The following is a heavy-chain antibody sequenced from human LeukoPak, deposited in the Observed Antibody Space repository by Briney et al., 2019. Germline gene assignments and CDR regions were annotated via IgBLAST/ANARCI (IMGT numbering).Heavy chain of an antibody. CDR1: GGSISSGSYY. V-gene: IGHV4-61*02. D-gene: IGHD3-9*01. CDR3: ARDDLYYDILTGYYSPWFDP. Sequence: SQTLSLTCTVSGGSISSGSYYWSWIRQPAGKGLEWIGRIYTSGSTNYNPSLKSRVTMSVDTSKNQFSLKLSSVTAADTAVYYCARDDLYYDILTGYYSPWFDPWGQGTLVTVSS. CDR2: IYTSGST. J-gene: IGHJ5*02.